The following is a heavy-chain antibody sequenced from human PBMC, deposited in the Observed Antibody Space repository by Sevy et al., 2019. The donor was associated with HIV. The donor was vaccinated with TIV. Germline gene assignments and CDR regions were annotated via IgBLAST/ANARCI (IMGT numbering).Heavy chain of an antibody. CDR3: AGAGMSVDGTYWYLDL. CDR2: IYYTGST. D-gene: IGHD6-19*01. CDR1: GGSISSYY. Sequence: SETLSLTCTVSGGSISSYYWNWIRQSPEKGLEWIGYIYYTGSTNYNPSLKSRVTISVDTSKTQFSLKLSSVTAADTAVYFCAGAGMSVDGTYWYLDLWGRGTLVTVSS. J-gene: IGHJ2*01. V-gene: IGHV4-59*01.